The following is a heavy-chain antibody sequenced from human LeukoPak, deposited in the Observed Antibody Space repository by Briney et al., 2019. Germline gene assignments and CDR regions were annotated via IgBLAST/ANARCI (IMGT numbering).Heavy chain of an antibody. J-gene: IGHJ5*02. V-gene: IGHV1-2*06. CDR2: INPNSGGT. CDR3: ARVLAYCGGDCYSDGDNWFDP. D-gene: IGHD2-21*02. CDR1: GGTFSSYA. Sequence: ASVKVSCKASGGTFSSYAISWVRQAPGQGLEWMGRINPNSGGTNYAQKLQGRVTMTRDTSISTAYMELSRLRSDDTAVYYCARVLAYCGGDCYSDGDNWFDPWGQGTLVTVSS.